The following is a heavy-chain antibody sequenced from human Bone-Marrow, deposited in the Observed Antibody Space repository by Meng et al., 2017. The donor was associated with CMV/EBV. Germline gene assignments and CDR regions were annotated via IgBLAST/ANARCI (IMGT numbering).Heavy chain of an antibody. CDR2: ISYDGSNK. CDR3: AKGGAAIRD. Sequence: GGSLRLSCAASGFTFSSYAMHWVRQAPGKGLEWVAVISYDGSNKYYADSVKGRFTISRDNSKNTLYLQMNSPRAEDTAVYYCAKGGAAIRDWGQGTLVTLSS. CDR1: GFTFSSYA. J-gene: IGHJ4*02. V-gene: IGHV3-30-3*01. D-gene: IGHD2-2*02.